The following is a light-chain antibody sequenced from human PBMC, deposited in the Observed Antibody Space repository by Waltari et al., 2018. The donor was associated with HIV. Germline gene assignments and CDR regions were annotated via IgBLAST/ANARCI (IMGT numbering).Light chain of an antibody. CDR1: QSVSSY. CDR2: DAS. V-gene: IGKV3-11*01. CDR3: QQRSNWPAWT. J-gene: IGKJ1*01. Sequence: EIVLTQSPATLSLSPGASATLPCRASQSVSSYLAWYQQKPGQAPSLLIYDASNRATCIPARFSGSGSGTDFTLTISSLEPEDFAVYYCQQRSNWPAWTFGQGTKVEIK.